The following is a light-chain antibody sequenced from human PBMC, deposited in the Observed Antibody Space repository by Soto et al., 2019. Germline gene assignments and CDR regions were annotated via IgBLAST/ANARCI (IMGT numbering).Light chain of an antibody. CDR1: LRISKS. J-gene: IGKJ4*01. Sequence: DIEVIQSPSSLSASVGDRVTITCRASLRISKSLNWYQQLPGKAPKLLIYGASSLQSGVPSRFSGSGSGTDFTLTISGLQPEDSATYYCQQSNSTPLTFGGGTKLEI. CDR2: GAS. CDR3: QQSNSTPLT. V-gene: IGKV1-39*01.